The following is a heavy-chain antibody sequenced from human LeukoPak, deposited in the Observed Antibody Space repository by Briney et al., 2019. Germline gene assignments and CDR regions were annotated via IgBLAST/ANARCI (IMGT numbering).Heavy chain of an antibody. Sequence: GGSLRLSCAASGFTFSDYSMNWVRQAPGKGLEWVSSISSSSSYIYYADSVKGRFTISRDNAKNSLYLQMNSLRAEDTAVYYCARSYSSSRGTFDYWGQGTPVTVSS. CDR2: ISSSSSYI. V-gene: IGHV3-21*01. J-gene: IGHJ4*02. CDR3: ARSYSSSRGTFDY. D-gene: IGHD6-6*01. CDR1: GFTFSDYS.